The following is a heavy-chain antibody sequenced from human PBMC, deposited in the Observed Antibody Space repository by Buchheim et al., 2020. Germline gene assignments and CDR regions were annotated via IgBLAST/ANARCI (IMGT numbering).Heavy chain of an antibody. CDR3: AVAGTGGCDY. V-gene: IGHV3-30*03. Sequence: QVQLVESGGGVVQPGRSLRLSCAASGFTFSSYGMHWVRQAPGKGLEWVAVISYDGSNKYYADSVKGRFTISRDNSKNTLYLKRNSLRAEDTAVYYAAVAGTGGCDYWGQGTL. CDR2: ISYDGSNK. J-gene: IGHJ4*02. CDR1: GFTFSSYG. D-gene: IGHD6-19*01.